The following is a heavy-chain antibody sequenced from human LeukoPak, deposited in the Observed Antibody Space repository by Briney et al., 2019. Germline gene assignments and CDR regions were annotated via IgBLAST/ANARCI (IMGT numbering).Heavy chain of an antibody. V-gene: IGHV3-7*01. CDR2: IKQDGSER. Sequence: GGSLRLSCAASGFTFSNYWMSWVRQAPGRGLEWVANIKQDGSERYYVDSVKGRFTVSRDNAKNSLYLQMNSLRAEDTAVYSCARDGVSGYTTSWYDYWGQGTLVTVS. CDR3: ARDGVSGYTTSWYDY. D-gene: IGHD6-13*01. J-gene: IGHJ4*02. CDR1: GFTFSNYW.